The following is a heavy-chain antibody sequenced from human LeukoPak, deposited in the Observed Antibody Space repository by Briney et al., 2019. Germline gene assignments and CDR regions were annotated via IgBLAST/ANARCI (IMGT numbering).Heavy chain of an antibody. CDR1: GFTFSTYN. V-gene: IGHV3-48*01. CDR2: ISSSSGTI. D-gene: IGHD3-22*01. J-gene: IGHJ4*02. CDR3: ASRDSSGYHYLDY. Sequence: PGGSLRLSCAASGFTFSTYNMNWVRQAPGKGLEWVSSISSSSGTIDYADSVKGRFTVSRDNAKNSLYLQMNSLRAEDTAVYYCASRDSSGYHYLDYWGQGTLVTVSS.